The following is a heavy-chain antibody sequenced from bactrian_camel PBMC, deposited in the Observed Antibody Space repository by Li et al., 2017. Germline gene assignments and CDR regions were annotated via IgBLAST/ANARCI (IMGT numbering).Heavy chain of an antibody. D-gene: IGHD4*01. Sequence: VQLVESGGGSVQAGESLTLTCTASGYFHTTYWMAWFRQAPGKERELVAAILTDGTTTYSDSVKGRVTISQDKAKNTLSLQMNSLKIEDTAVYYCQPHGRSYIDINCRARLGPGTQVTVS. J-gene: IGHJ4*01. V-gene: IGHV3S53*01. CDR1: GYFHTTYW. CDR2: ILTDGTT.